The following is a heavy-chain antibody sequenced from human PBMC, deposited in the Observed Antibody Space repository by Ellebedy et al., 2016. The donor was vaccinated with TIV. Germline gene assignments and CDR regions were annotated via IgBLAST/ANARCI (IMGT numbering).Heavy chain of an antibody. CDR1: GYTFTSYY. Sequence: AASVKVSCKASGYTFTSYYMHWVRQAPGQGLEWMGIINPSGGSTSYAQKFQGRVTMTRDTSTSTVYMELSSLRSEDKAVYYCARGPFMITFGGVIMDVWGQGTTVTVSS. D-gene: IGHD3-16*02. CDR3: ARGPFMITFGGVIMDV. J-gene: IGHJ6*02. V-gene: IGHV1-46*01. CDR2: INPSGGST.